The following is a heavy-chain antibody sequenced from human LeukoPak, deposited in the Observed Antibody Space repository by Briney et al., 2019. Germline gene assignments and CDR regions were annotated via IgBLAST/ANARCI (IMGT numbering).Heavy chain of an antibody. Sequence: GGSLRLSCAASGFTFSSSAMNWVRQATGKGLEWVSSISSSSSYIYYADSVKGRFTISRDNAKNSLYLQMNSLRAEDTAVYYCAELGITMILGFWGKGTTVTISS. V-gene: IGHV3-21*01. CDR1: GFTFSSSA. D-gene: IGHD3-22*01. CDR3: AELGITMILGF. CDR2: ISSSSSYI. J-gene: IGHJ6*04.